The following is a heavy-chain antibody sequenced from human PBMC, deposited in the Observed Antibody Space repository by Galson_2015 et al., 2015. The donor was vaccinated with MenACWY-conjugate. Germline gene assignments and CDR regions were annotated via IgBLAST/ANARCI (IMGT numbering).Heavy chain of an antibody. CDR1: GFSFSDHY. CDR2: IRNKANSYST. Sequence: SLRLSCAASGFSFSDHYTDWVRQAPGKGLEWVGRIRNKANSYSTEYAASVKGRFTISRDDSRNLLYLQMGSLKTEDTAVYYCSRGGLGVSAFDYCGQGTLVTVSS. D-gene: IGHD2-8*01. CDR3: SRGGLGVSAFDY. V-gene: IGHV3-72*01. J-gene: IGHJ4*02.